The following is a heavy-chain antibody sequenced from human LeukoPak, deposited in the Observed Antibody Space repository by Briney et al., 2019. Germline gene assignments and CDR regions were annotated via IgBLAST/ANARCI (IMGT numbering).Heavy chain of an antibody. V-gene: IGHV3-74*01. CDR3: ARVLDGVGATRSFDY. CDR2: INSDGSST. Sequence: PGGSLRLSCAASGFTFSSYWMHWVRQAPGKGLVWVSRINSDGSSTSYADSVKGRFTISRDNAKNTLYLQMNSLRAEDTAVYYCARVLDGVGATRSFDYWGQGTLVTASS. J-gene: IGHJ4*02. CDR1: GFTFSSYW. D-gene: IGHD1-26*01.